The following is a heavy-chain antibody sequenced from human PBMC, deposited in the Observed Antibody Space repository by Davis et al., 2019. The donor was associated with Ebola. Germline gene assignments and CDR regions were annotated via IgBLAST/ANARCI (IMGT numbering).Heavy chain of an antibody. CDR1: GFTFSSYW. J-gene: IGHJ4*02. V-gene: IGHV3-7*03. Sequence: GESLNTSCAASGFTFSSYWMSWVRQAPGKGLEWVANIKQDGSEKYYVDSVKGRFTISRDNAKNSLYLQMNSLRAEDTAVYYCARDIQAHIVVVTATPFDYWGQGTLVTVSS. CDR3: ARDIQAHIVVVTATPFDY. CDR2: IKQDGSEK. D-gene: IGHD2-21*02.